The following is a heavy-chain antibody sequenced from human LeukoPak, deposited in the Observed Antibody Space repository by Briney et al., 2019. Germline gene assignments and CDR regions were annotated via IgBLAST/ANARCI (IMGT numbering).Heavy chain of an antibody. CDR3: ARVSYYYGSGSYRPTAVYYFDY. D-gene: IGHD3-10*01. CDR2: INSDGSST. Sequence: PGGSLRLSCAASGFTFSSYWMHWVRQAPGKGLVWVSRINSDGSSTNYADSVKGRFTISRDNAKNTLYLQMNSLRAEDTAVYYCARVSYYYGSGSYRPTAVYYFDYRGQGTLVTVSS. V-gene: IGHV3-74*01. CDR1: GFTFSSYW. J-gene: IGHJ4*02.